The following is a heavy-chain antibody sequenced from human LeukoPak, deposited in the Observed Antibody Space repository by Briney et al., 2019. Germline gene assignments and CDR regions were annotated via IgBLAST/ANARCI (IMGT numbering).Heavy chain of an antibody. CDR1: GGSFSSYA. Sequence: GASVGVSCKASGGSFSSYAISWVRQAPGQGLEWMGGIIPVFGTPKYAQEFEGRVTITADDSRTTAYMELSGLTSEDTAVYYCARGSASNWPVDIWGQGTLVTVSP. CDR2: IIPVFGTP. D-gene: IGHD6-13*01. V-gene: IGHV1-69*01. CDR3: ARGSASNWPVDI. J-gene: IGHJ4*02.